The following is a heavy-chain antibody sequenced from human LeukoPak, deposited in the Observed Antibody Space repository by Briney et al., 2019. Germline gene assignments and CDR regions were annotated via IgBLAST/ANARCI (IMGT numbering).Heavy chain of an antibody. V-gene: IGHV3-66*01. CDR2: IYIGGNT. D-gene: IGHD3-16*01. Sequence: GGSLRLSCAASGFTVSSNYMGWVRQAPGKGLEWVAVIYIGGNTYYPDSVKGRFTISRDDSMNALFLQMNSLRVEDTAVYYCAKMPYTHTWSTTFDHWGQGTLVTVSS. CDR3: AKMPYTHTWSTTFDH. J-gene: IGHJ4*02. CDR1: GFTVSSNY.